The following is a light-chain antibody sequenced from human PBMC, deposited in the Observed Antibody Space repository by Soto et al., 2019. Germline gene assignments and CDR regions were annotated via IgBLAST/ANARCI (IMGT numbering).Light chain of an antibody. J-gene: IGKJ1*01. CDR1: QSVSSSY. CDR2: GAS. V-gene: IGKV3-20*01. Sequence: EIVLTQSPRTLSLSPLERDFLXCTASQSVSSSYLAWYRQKPGQAPSLLIYGASSRATGIPDRLSGSGSGTDFTLTISRLEPEDFAVYYCQQYGSSPRTFGQGTKV. CDR3: QQYGSSPRT.